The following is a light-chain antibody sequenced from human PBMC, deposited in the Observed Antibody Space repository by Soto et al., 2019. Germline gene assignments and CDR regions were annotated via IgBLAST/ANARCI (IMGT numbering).Light chain of an antibody. Sequence: EIVLTQSPGTLSLSPGERATLSCRASQSVNGNYLTWYQQKPGQAPRLLIYGASSRATGIPDRFSGSGSGTDFPLTISRLEPEDFAVYYCQQYGSSFRYTFGQGTKLEI. CDR3: QQYGSSFRYT. CDR1: QSVNGNY. V-gene: IGKV3-20*01. J-gene: IGKJ2*01. CDR2: GAS.